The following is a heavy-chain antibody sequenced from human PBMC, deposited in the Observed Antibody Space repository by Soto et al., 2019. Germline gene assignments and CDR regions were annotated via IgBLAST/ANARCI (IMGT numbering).Heavy chain of an antibody. CDR3: ARDFEPQGYSSSWYYYYYGMDV. V-gene: IGHV4-31*03. CDR1: GGSISSGGYY. CDR2: IYYSGST. Sequence: PSEILSLTCTVSGGSISSGGYYWSWIRQHPGKGLEWIGYIYYSGSTYYNPSLKSRVTISVDTSKNQFSLKLSSVTAADTAVYYCARDFEPQGYSSSWYYYYYGMDVWGQGTTVTVSS. J-gene: IGHJ6*02. D-gene: IGHD6-13*01.